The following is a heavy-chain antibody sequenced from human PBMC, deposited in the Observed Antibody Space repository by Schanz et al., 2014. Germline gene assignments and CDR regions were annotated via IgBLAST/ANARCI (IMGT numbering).Heavy chain of an antibody. J-gene: IGHJ4*02. Sequence: EMQLVESGGGLVQPGGSLRLSCAASGFALSGYWMHWVRQAPGKGLVWVSRINSDGSNTNYADSVKGRFTISRDNAKNTLYLQMNNLRAEDTAVYYCAKDVVGATYGGGHYFDYWGQGTLVTVSS. CDR3: AKDVVGATYGGGHYFDY. CDR1: GFALSGYW. CDR2: INSDGSNT. D-gene: IGHD1-26*01. V-gene: IGHV3-74*01.